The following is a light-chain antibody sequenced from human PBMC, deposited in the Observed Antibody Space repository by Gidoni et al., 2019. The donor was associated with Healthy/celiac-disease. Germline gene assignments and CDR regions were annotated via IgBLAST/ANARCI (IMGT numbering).Light chain of an antibody. CDR2: DTS. J-gene: IGKJ5*01. CDR1: QSVGSY. CDR3: QQRGNWPPIT. V-gene: IGKV3-11*01. Sequence: EIVLTQSPATLSLPPGERATLSCRASQSVGSYLAWYQQKPGQAPRLLIYDTSNRATGIPARFSGSGSGTDFTLTISSLEPEDFAVYYCQQRGNWPPITFXXXTRLEIK.